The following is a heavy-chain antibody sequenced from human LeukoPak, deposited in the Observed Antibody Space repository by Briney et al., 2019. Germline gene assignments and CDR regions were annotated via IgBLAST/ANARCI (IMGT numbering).Heavy chain of an antibody. CDR3: AKDRGLVGSTPSNFDY. V-gene: IGHV3-23*01. CDR1: GFTFSSNA. J-gene: IGHJ4*02. D-gene: IGHD1-26*01. CDR2: ISGSGGST. Sequence: GGSLRLSCAASGFTFSSNAMNWVRQAPGNGLEWVSGISGSGGSTYSADSVKGRFTISRDNSKKTVYLQMNSLRAEDTAVYYCAKDRGLVGSTPSNFDYWGQGTLVTVSS.